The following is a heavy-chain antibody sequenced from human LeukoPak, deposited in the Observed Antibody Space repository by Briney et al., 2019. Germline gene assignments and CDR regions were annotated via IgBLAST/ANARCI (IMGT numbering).Heavy chain of an antibody. J-gene: IGHJ2*01. CDR3: ARDWYFDL. Sequence: GESLKISCKGSGYTFTNYWIGWVRQMPGKGLEWMGIIYPADSDIKYSPSFQGQVTISADKSISTAYPQWSSLKASDTAMYYCARDWYFDLWGRGTLVTVSS. V-gene: IGHV5-51*01. CDR1: GYTFTNYW. CDR2: IYPADSDI.